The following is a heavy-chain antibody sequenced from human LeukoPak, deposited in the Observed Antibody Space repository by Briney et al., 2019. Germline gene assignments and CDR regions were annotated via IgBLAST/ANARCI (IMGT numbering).Heavy chain of an antibody. D-gene: IGHD3-22*01. CDR1: GYTFTSYD. CDR3: ARVFPSYYYDSSGPTDY. CDR2: MNPNSGNT. Sequence: ASVKVSCKASGYTFTSYDINWVRQATGQGLEWMGWMNPNSGNTGYAQEFQGRVTMTRNTSISTAYMELSSLRSEDTAVYYCARVFPSYYYDSSGPTDYWGQGTLVTVSS. V-gene: IGHV1-8*01. J-gene: IGHJ4*02.